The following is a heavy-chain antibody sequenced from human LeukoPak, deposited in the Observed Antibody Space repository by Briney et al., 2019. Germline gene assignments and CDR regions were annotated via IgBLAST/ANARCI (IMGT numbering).Heavy chain of an antibody. Sequence: GGSLRLSCAASGFTFSESWMTWVRQVPGQGLEWVAHINHEGGGIQYVDSVKGRFTISRDNAKGSVYLQMNSLRAEDAAVYYCAREALHSDPAYWGQGTLVTVSS. CDR1: GFTFSESW. V-gene: IGHV3-7*01. CDR2: INHEGGGI. J-gene: IGHJ4*02. CDR3: AREALHSDPAY. D-gene: IGHD5-18*01.